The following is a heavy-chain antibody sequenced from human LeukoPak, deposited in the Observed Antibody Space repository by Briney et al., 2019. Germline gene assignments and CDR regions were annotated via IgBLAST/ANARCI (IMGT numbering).Heavy chain of an antibody. CDR2: IGGSGSST. J-gene: IGHJ4*02. Sequence: PGGSLRLSCAASGFTFNTYAMSGVRQGQRKGRGWVSGIGGSGSSTYYAESVKGRFTISRDNSKNTLYLQMNSLRAEDTAAYYCAKAVDDYFFDYWGQGTLVTVSS. CDR1: GFTFNTYA. D-gene: IGHD2-21*02. V-gene: IGHV3-23*01. CDR3: AKAVDDYFFDY.